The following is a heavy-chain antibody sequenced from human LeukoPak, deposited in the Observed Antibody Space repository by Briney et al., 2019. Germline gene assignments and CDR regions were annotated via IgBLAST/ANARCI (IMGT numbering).Heavy chain of an antibody. D-gene: IGHD3-10*01. J-gene: IGHJ4*02. CDR1: GFTFSNYN. V-gene: IGHV3-48*01. CDR2: ISSSSNII. Sequence: GGSLRLSCAASGFTFSNYNMNWVRQPPGKGLRWVSYISSSSNIIYYADSVKGRFTISRDNAKNSLFLQMNSLRAEDTAVYYCARDFAREFTIDYWGQGTLVTVSS. CDR3: ARDFAREFTIDY.